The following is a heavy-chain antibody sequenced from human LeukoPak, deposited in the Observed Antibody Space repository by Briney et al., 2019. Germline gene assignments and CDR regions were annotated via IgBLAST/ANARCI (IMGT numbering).Heavy chain of an antibody. J-gene: IGHJ6*02. CDR1: GFTFSSYA. Sequence: GGSLRLSCAASGFTFSSYAMHWVRQAPGKGLEWVAVISYDGSNKYYADSVKGRFTISRDNSKNTLYLQMNSLRAEDTAVYYCARGQADYFGLDVWGQGTTVTVSS. CDR2: ISYDGSNK. V-gene: IGHV3-30*04. CDR3: ARGQADYFGLDV.